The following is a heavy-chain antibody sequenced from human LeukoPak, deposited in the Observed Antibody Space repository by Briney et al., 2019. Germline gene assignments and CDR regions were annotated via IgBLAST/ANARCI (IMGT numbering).Heavy chain of an antibody. Sequence: PSETLSLTCTVSGGSISSYHWSWIRQPPGKGLEWIGYISYSGNTNYNPSLKSRVTISADTSKNQFSLKMSSVTAADTAVYFCARLRNWAWDFDSWGQGTLVTVSS. J-gene: IGHJ4*02. V-gene: IGHV4-59*01. CDR1: GGSISSYH. CDR3: ARLRNWAWDFDS. CDR2: ISYSGNT. D-gene: IGHD7-27*01.